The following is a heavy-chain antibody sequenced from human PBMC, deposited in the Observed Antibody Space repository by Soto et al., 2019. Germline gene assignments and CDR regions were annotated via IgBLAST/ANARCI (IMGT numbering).Heavy chain of an antibody. J-gene: IGHJ4*02. D-gene: IGHD6-13*01. CDR3: ARHLDSSSFDY. V-gene: IGHV4-38-2*01. CDR2: IYHSGTT. Sequence: SETLSLTCAVSGDSISSGYYWAWIRQPPGKGLEWIGSIYHSGTTYYNPSLKSRVTISADKSISTAYLQWSSLKASDTAMYYCARHLDSSSFDYWGQGTLVTVSS. CDR1: GDSISSGYY.